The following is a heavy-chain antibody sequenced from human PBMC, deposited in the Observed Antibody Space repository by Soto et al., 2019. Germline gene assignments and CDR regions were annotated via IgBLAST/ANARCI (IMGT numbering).Heavy chain of an antibody. J-gene: IGHJ5*02. CDR1: GGTFSSYA. Sequence: QVQLVQSGAEVKKPGSSVKVSCKASGGTFSSYAISWVRQAPGQGLEWMGGIIPIFGTANYAQKFQGRVTITADGSTSTAYRELSSLRSEDTAVYYCARGEDYYDSSGYYWFDPWGQGTLVTVSS. D-gene: IGHD3-22*01. V-gene: IGHV1-69*01. CDR2: IIPIFGTA. CDR3: ARGEDYYDSSGYYWFDP.